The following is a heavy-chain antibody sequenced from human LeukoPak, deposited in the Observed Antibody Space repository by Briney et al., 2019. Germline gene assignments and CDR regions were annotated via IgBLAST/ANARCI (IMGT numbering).Heavy chain of an antibody. J-gene: IGHJ3*02. CDR3: ARESPITMVRGVSGSRGTDAFDI. D-gene: IGHD3-10*01. CDR1: GDSVSSNSAA. CDR2: TYYRSKWYN. V-gene: IGHV6-1*01. Sequence: PSQTLSLTCAISGDSVSSNSAAWNWIRQSPSRGLEWLGRTYYRSKWYNDYAVSVKSRITINPDTSKNQFSLQLNSVTPEDTAVYYCARESPITMVRGVSGSRGTDAFDIWGQGTMVTVSS.